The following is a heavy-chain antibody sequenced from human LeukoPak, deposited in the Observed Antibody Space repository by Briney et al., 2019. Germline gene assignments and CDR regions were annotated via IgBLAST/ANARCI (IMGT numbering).Heavy chain of an antibody. CDR2: ISYDGSNK. D-gene: IGHD5-12*01. J-gene: IGHJ4*02. CDR1: GFTFNNYA. CDR3: ARGPSGYHNT. Sequence: QPGRSLRLSCAASGFTFNNYAMHWVRQAPGKGLEWVAVISYDGSNKYYADSVKGRFTISRDNSKNTLYLQMNNLRAEDTAVYYCARGPSGYHNTGGQGTLVTVSS. V-gene: IGHV3-30*04.